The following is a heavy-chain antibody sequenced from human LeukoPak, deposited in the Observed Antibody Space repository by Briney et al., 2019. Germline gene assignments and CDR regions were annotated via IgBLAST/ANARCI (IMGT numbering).Heavy chain of an antibody. D-gene: IGHD3-10*01. V-gene: IGHV3-30*03. CDR1: GFTFSSYG. J-gene: IGHJ6*02. Sequence: PGGSLRLSCAASGFTFSSYGMHWVRQAPGKGLEWVAVIPYDGSNKYYADSVKGRFTISRDNSKNTLYLQMNSLRAEDTAVYYCATGSQGPYYYYGMDVWGQGTTVTVSS. CDR2: IPYDGSNK. CDR3: ATGSQGPYYYYGMDV.